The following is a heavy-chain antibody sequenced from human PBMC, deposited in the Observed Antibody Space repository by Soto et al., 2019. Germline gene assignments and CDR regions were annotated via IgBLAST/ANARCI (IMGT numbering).Heavy chain of an antibody. CDR3: ARDVVVVPAPNWFDP. V-gene: IGHV1-18*01. D-gene: IGHD2-2*01. J-gene: IGHJ5*02. CDR1: GYTFTSSG. Sequence: VKVSCKASGYTFTSSGISWVRQAPEQGLEWMGWISAYNGNTNYAQKLQGRVTMTTDTSTSTAYMELRSLRSDDTAVYYCARDVVVVPAPNWFDPWGQGTLVTVSS. CDR2: ISAYNGNT.